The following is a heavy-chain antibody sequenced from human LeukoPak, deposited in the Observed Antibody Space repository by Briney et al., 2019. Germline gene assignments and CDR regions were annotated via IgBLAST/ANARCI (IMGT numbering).Heavy chain of an antibody. D-gene: IGHD6-19*01. CDR1: GFTFSSYG. CDR3: AKDVEYSSGWYNDY. CDR2: ISYDGSNK. J-gene: IGHJ4*02. V-gene: IGHV3-30*18. Sequence: GGSLRLSCAASGFTFSSYGMHWVRQAPGKGLEWVAVISYDGSNKYYADSVKGRFTISRDNSKNTLYLQMNSLRAEDTAVYYCAKDVEYSSGWYNDYWGQGTLVTVSS.